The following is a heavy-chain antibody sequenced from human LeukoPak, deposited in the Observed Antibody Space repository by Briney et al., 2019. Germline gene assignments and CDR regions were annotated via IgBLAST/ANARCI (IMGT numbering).Heavy chain of an antibody. V-gene: IGHV3-48*04. J-gene: IGHJ4*02. CDR1: GFTFRSYS. D-gene: IGHD3-22*01. CDR2: ISSSSSTI. CDR3: AREGEGYYDSSGYYYVSYYFDY. Sequence: GGSLRLSCAASGFTFRSYSMNWVRQAPGKGLEWVSYISSSSSTIYYADSVKGRFTISRDNAKNSLYLQMNSLRAEDTAVYYCAREGEGYYDSSGYYYVSYYFDYWGQGTLVTVSS.